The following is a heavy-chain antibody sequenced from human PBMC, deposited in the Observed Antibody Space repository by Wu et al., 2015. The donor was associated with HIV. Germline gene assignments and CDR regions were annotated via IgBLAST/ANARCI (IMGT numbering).Heavy chain of an antibody. Sequence: QVQLVQSGAEVKRTGASVRVSCETSGYPFTNHYIHWVRQAPGHGLEWMAWINPSGGATIYAEAFGGRIMVSSDTSLNTVYMELESLTSGDTAMYFCARDATPITTEFDFWGQGTLITVSS. V-gene: IGHV1-2*02. CDR1: GYPFTNHY. CDR3: ARDATPITTEFDF. J-gene: IGHJ4*02. CDR2: INPSGGAT. D-gene: IGHD4-11*01.